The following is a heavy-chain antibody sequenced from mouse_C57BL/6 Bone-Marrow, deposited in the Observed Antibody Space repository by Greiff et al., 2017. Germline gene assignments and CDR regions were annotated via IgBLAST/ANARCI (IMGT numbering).Heavy chain of an antibody. V-gene: IGHV1-7*01. Sequence: QVQLKESGAELAKPGAPVKLSCKASGYTFTSYWMHWVKQRPGQGLEWIGYINPSSGYTKYNQKFKDKATLTADKSSSTAYMQLSSLTYEDSAVYYCARSRWLLLWFAYWGQGTLVTVSA. CDR1: GYTFTSYW. J-gene: IGHJ3*01. D-gene: IGHD2-3*01. CDR2: INPSSGYT. CDR3: ARSRWLLLWFAY.